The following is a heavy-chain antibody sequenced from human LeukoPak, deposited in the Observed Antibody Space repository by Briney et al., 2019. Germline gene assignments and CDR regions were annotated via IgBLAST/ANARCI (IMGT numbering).Heavy chain of an antibody. J-gene: IGHJ4*02. D-gene: IGHD6-13*01. Sequence: PGGSLRLSCAASGFTFSSYEMNWVRQAPGKGLEWVSYISSSGSTVYYADSVKGRFTISRDNAKNSLYLRMNSLRAEDTAVYYCARDHRYSSSWYLAGSDYWGQGTLVTVSS. CDR1: GFTFSSYE. V-gene: IGHV3-48*03. CDR3: ARDHRYSSSWYLAGSDY. CDR2: ISSSGSTV.